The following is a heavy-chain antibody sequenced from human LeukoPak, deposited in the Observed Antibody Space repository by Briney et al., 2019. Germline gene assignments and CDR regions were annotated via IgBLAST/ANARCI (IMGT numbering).Heavy chain of an antibody. J-gene: IGHJ4*02. CDR3: ARSCSSTSCYDGGFDY. CDR2: INPSGGST. CDR1: GYTCTSYY. D-gene: IGHD2-2*01. Sequence: GASEKVSCKASGYTCTSYYMHWVRQAAGQWLEWMGIINPSGGSTSYAQKFQGRVTMTRDTSTSTVYMELSSLRSEDTAVYYCARSCSSTSCYDGGFDYWGQGTLVTVSS. V-gene: IGHV1-46*01.